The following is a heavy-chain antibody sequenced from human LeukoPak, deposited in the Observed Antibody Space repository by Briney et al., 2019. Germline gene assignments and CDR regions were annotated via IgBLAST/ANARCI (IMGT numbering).Heavy chain of an antibody. CDR3: ARGLLRGVIIIPFDY. D-gene: IGHD3-10*01. J-gene: IGHJ4*02. CDR2: INPSGGST. Sequence: ASVKVSCKASGYTFTSYYMHWVRQAPGQGLEWMGIINPSGGSTSYAQKFQGRVTMTRDTSISTAYMELSRLRSDDTAVYYCARGLLRGVIIIPFDYWGQGTLVTVSS. V-gene: IGHV1-46*01. CDR1: GYTFTSYY.